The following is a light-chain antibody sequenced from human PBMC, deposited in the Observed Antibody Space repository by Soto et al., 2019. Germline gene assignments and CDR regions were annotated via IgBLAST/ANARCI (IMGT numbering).Light chain of an antibody. V-gene: IGKV1-12*01. CDR1: HGISSW. CDR2: AAY. Sequence: DIQMTQSPSSVSASVGDRVTITFRASHGISSWLAWYQQKPGKAPKLLIYAAYSLQSGVPSRFSGSGSGTDFTLTISSLQPADFATYYCQQANSFPRTFGQGTKVEIK. J-gene: IGKJ1*01. CDR3: QQANSFPRT.